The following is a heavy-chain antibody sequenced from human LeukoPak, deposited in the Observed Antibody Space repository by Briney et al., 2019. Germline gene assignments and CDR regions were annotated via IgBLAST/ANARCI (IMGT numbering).Heavy chain of an antibody. CDR3: ARTTEGGYTYDYFYYYYMDV. Sequence: SETLSLTCTVSGGSSSSYYWSWIRQPPGKGLEWIGYIYYSGSTNYNPSLKSRVTISVDSSKNQFSLKLSSVTAADTAVYYCARTTEGGYTYDYFYYYYMDVWGKGTTVTISS. J-gene: IGHJ6*03. V-gene: IGHV4-59*01. CDR2: IYYSGST. D-gene: IGHD5-18*01. CDR1: GGSSSSYY.